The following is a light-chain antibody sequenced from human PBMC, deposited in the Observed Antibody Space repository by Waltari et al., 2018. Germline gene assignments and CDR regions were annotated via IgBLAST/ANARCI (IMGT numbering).Light chain of an antibody. J-gene: IGLJ2*01. CDR3: SSYAGNRSVV. CDR1: SSEVRSYNL. CDR2: EFS. Sequence: QSALTQPASVSGYPGQSITVSCTGTSSEVRSYNLVSWYQQHPDKAPTLSIFEFSQLPSGISDRFSVSKSYNTASLTVSGLQAGDGADCFCSSYAGNRSVVFGGGTKLTVL. V-gene: IGLV2-23*02.